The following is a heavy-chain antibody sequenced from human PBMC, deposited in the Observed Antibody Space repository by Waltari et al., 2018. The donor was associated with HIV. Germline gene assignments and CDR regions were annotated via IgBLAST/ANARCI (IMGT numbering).Heavy chain of an antibody. Sequence: EVQLVESGGGLVQPGGSLRLSCAASGFTFSNYWMSWVRQAPGKGLEGVADRNQAGSRKYYVDSVKGRFTISRDNAKNSLYLQMNSLRAEDTAVYYCARGIAVAGRYYFYGMDVWGQGTTVTVSS. D-gene: IGHD6-19*01. CDR3: ARGIAVAGRYYFYGMDV. CDR2: RNQAGSRK. J-gene: IGHJ6*02. CDR1: GFTFSNYW. V-gene: IGHV3-7*01.